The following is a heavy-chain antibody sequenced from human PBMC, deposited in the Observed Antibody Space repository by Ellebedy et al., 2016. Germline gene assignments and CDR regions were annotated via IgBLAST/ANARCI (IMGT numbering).Heavy chain of an antibody. D-gene: IGHD3-16*01. CDR1: GFTFSSYG. V-gene: IGHV3-30*18. J-gene: IGHJ4*02. Sequence: GESLKISXAASGFTFSSYGMHWVRQAPGKGLEWVAVISYDGSNKYYADSVKGRFTISRDNSKNTLYLQMNSLRAEDTAVYYCAKVGRRWDYGDYVDYWGQGTLVTVSS. CDR3: AKVGRRWDYGDYVDY. CDR2: ISYDGSNK.